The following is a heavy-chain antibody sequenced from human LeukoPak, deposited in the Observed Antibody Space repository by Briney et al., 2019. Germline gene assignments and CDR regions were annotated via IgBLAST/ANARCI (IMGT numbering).Heavy chain of an antibody. D-gene: IGHD3-10*01. CDR1: GFPVSRNY. J-gene: IGHJ4*02. V-gene: IGHV3-53*01. CDR2: IYSGGNT. Sequence: GGSLRLSCAASGFPVSRNYKSWVRQAPGKGLEWVSVIYSGGNTYYADFVKGRFTISRDNSKNTLYLQINSLTAEDTAVYYCANLPRGDYWGLGTLVTVSS. CDR3: ANLPRGDY.